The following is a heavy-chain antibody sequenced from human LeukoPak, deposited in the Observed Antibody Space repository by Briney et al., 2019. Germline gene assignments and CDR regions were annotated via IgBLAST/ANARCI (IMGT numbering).Heavy chain of an antibody. D-gene: IGHD3-9*01. CDR1: GGSFSGYY. J-gene: IGHJ5*02. V-gene: IGHV4-34*01. CDR2: INHSGST. CDR3: ARVVRYFDWLSEGDNWFDP. Sequence: SETLSLTCAVYGGSFSGYYWSWIRQPPGKGLEWIGEINHSGSTNYNPSLKSRVTISVDTSKNQFSLKLSSVTAADTAVYYCARVVRYFDWLSEGDNWFDPWGQGTLVTVSS.